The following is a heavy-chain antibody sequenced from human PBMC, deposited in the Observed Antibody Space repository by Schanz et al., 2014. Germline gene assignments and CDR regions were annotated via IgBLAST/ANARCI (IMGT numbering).Heavy chain of an antibody. J-gene: IGHJ4*02. CDR3: VRVSFADPRLYRGMDRDIDY. CDR2: FDAHDGRA. D-gene: IGHD5-18*01. Sequence: EVQLLESGGGLVQPGGSLRLSCEASGFSFGNYGMSWVRQAPGKGLEWVSGFDAHDGRAYYADSAKGRFTISRDNSKSTLYVEMNSLRVEDTAVYYCVRVSFADPRLYRGMDRDIDYWGQGTLVTVSS. CDR1: GFSFGNYG. V-gene: IGHV3-23*01.